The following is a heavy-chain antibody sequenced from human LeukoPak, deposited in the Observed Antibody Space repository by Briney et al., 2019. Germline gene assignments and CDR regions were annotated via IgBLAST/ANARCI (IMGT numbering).Heavy chain of an antibody. CDR2: IIPIFGTA. CDR3: ARSGYYGWYFDL. Sequence: SVKVSCKASGDTFSSYAISWVRQAPGQGLEWMGRIIPIFGTANYAQKFQGRVTITTDESTSTAYMELSSLRSEDTAVYYCARSGYYGWYFDLWGRGTLVTVSS. CDR1: GDTFSSYA. D-gene: IGHD3-3*01. J-gene: IGHJ2*01. V-gene: IGHV1-69*05.